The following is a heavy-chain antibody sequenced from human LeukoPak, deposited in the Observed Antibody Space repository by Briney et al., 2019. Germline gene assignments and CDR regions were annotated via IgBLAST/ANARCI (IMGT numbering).Heavy chain of an antibody. CDR3: ARGGSSGWHKEEDWFDP. V-gene: IGHV4-4*02. CDR2: IYHSGST. D-gene: IGHD6-19*01. J-gene: IGHJ5*02. CDR1: GGSISSSNW. Sequence: SETLSLTCAVSGGSISSSNWWSWVRQPPGKGLEWIGEIYHSGSTNYNPSLKSRVTISVDKSKNQFSLKLSSVTAADTAVYYCARGGSSGWHKEEDWFDPWGQGTLVTVSS.